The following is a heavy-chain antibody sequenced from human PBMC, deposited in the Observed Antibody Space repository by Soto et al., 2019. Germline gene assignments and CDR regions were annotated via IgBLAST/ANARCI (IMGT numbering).Heavy chain of an antibody. CDR3: ARTHLYYDFWSGYRNDWYFDL. Sequence: QVQLQESGPGLVKPSETLSLTCTVSGGSISSYYWSWIRQPPGKGLEWIGYIYYSGSTNYNPSLKSVVTISGDTCKNQFSLTLSSVTAADTGVYYCARTHLYYDFWSGYRNDWYFDLWGRGTLVTVSS. J-gene: IGHJ2*01. CDR2: IYYSGST. D-gene: IGHD3-3*01. V-gene: IGHV4-59*01. CDR1: GGSISSYY.